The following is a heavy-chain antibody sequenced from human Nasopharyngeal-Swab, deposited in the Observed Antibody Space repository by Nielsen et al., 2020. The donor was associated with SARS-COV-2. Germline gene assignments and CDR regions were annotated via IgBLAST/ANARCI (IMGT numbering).Heavy chain of an antibody. V-gene: IGHV3-30*03. CDR1: GFTFSSYG. CDR3: ARGSGSYKEILFDY. CDR2: ISYDGSNK. Sequence: GESLKISCAASGFTFSSYGMHWVRQAPGKGLEWVAVISYDGSNKYYADSVKGRFTISRDNSKNTLYLQMNSLRAEDTAVYYCARGSGSYKEILFDYWGQGTLVPSPQ. J-gene: IGHJ4*02. D-gene: IGHD1-26*01.